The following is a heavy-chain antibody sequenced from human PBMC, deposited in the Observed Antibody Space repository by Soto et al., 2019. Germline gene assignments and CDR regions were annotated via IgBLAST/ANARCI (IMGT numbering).Heavy chain of an antibody. CDR3: VRGSLFGDYGDFDY. Sequence: QVHLVQSGAEVKKPGSSVKVSCKVSGDAFTRYAISWVRQAPGQGLEWMGGIIPMFNTPNYAQKSQDRVFIIADESSSTAYMELSSLKSDDTAIYYCVRGSLFGDYGDFDYWGQGTLVVVSS. CDR2: IIPMFNTP. J-gene: IGHJ4*02. V-gene: IGHV1-69*01. D-gene: IGHD4-17*01. CDR1: GDAFTRYA.